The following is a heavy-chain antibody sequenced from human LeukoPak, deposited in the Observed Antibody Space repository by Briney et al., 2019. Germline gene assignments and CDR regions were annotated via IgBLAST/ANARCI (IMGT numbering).Heavy chain of an antibody. CDR3: AREEREYCGGDCNDAFDI. V-gene: IGHV1-69*13. J-gene: IGHJ3*02. D-gene: IGHD2-21*02. CDR1: GGXFSSYA. Sequence: SVKVSCKASGGXFSSYAISWVRQAPGQGLEWMGGIIPIFGTANYAQKFQGRVTITADESTSTAYMELSSLRSEDTAVYYCAREEREYCGGDCNDAFDIWGQGTMVTVSS. CDR2: IIPIFGTA.